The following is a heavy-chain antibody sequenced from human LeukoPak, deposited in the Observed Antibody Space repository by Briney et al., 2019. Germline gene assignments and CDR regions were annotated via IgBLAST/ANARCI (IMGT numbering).Heavy chain of an antibody. V-gene: IGHV3-48*03. D-gene: IGHD6-13*01. CDR3: ARESAAGPRYFDY. CDR1: RVTFSNYE. J-gene: IGHJ4*02. CDR2: ISSSGVTK. Sequence: GGSLRLSCSASRVTFSNYEFHWVRQAPGKGLEWVSYISSSGVTKHYADSVKGRFTISRDNAENSLFLQMNSLRVEDTAVYYCARESAAGPRYFDYWGQGTLVTVSS.